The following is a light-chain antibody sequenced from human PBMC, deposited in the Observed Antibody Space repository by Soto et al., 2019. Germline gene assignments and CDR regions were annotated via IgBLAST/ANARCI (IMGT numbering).Light chain of an antibody. CDR2: DES. V-gene: IGKV1-33*01. J-gene: IGKJ2*01. Sequence: DIQMTQSPSSLSASVGDRVTITCQASQDISNYLNWYQQKPGKAPKLLIYDESNLETGVPSRFSGSGSGTDFTFTISSLHPEDIATYYCQQYDNLTYTFGQGTKLEIK. CDR3: QQYDNLTYT. CDR1: QDISNY.